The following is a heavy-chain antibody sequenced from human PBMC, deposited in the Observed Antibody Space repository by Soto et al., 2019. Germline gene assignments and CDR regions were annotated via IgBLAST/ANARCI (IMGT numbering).Heavy chain of an antibody. Sequence: QVQLVQSGAEVKEPGASVTVSCKASGYTFKSYDVMWVRKAPGQGLEWMGWISGHNGKADYAENFQGRVIMTTDTTTATASMDLRILISDDTAVYYCDRKGYMGKFAMDVWGQGTTVTVSS. D-gene: IGHD3-16*01. CDR2: ISGHNGKA. J-gene: IGHJ6*01. V-gene: IGHV1-18*04. CDR1: GYTFKSYD. CDR3: DRKGYMGKFAMDV.